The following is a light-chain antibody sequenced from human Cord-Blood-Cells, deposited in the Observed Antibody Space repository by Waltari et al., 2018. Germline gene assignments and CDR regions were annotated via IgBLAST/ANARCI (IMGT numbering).Light chain of an antibody. CDR3: QVWDSSSDHRV. Sequence: SYVLTQPPSVSVAPGKTARITCGGNNIGSKSVHWYQQKPGQAPVLVIYYDSDRPSGIPEACSGSNSGKTATLTISRVEAGDEADDYCQVWDSSSDHRVFGGGTKLTVL. J-gene: IGLJ3*02. CDR1: NIGSKS. CDR2: YDS. V-gene: IGLV3-21*04.